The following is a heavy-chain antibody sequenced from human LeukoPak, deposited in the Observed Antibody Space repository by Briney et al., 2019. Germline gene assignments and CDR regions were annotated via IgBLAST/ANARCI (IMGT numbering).Heavy chain of an antibody. J-gene: IGHJ4*02. CDR2: IYYSGST. D-gene: IGHD3-10*01. CDR1: GGSFSGYY. V-gene: IGHV4-34*01. CDR3: ARLAYYYGSGSPIIDY. Sequence: SETLSLTCAVYGGSFSGYYWSWIRQPPGKGLEWIGSIYYSGSTYYNPSLKSRVTISVDTSKNQFSLKLSSVTAADTAVYYCARLAYYYGSGSPIIDYWGQGTLVTVSS.